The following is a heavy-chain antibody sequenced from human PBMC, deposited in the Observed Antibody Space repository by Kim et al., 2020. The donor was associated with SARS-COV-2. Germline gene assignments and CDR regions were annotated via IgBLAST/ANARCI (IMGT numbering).Heavy chain of an antibody. Sequence: SETLSLTCAVYGGSFSGYYWSWIRQPPGKGLEWIGEINHSGSTNYNPSLKSRVTISVDTSKNQFSLKLSSVTAADTAVYYCARVVSYGPIDYWGQGTLVTVSS. D-gene: IGHD5-18*01. CDR2: INHSGST. CDR1: GGSFSGYY. J-gene: IGHJ4*02. CDR3: ARVVSYGPIDY. V-gene: IGHV4-34*01.